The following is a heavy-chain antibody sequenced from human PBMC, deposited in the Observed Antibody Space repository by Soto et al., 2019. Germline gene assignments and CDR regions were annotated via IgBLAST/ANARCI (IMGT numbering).Heavy chain of an antibody. D-gene: IGHD6-13*01. CDR1: GFTFTSSA. J-gene: IGHJ5*02. CDR2: IVVGSGNT. Sequence: EASVKVSCKASGFTFTSSAVQWVRQARRQRLEWIGWIVVGSGNTNYAQKFQERVTITRDMSTSTAYMELSSLRSEDTAVYYCAAENPRGKAAARENWFDPWGQGTLVTVSS. V-gene: IGHV1-58*01. CDR3: AAENPRGKAAARENWFDP.